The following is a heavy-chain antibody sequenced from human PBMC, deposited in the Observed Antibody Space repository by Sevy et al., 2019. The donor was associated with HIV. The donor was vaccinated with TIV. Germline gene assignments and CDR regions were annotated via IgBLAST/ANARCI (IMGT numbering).Heavy chain of an antibody. D-gene: IGHD1-26*01. CDR2: ISYDGSKK. CDR3: AKDGRRGNLNPGLH. CDR1: GFTFSSYG. J-gene: IGHJ4*02. Sequence: GGSLRLSCAASGFTFSSYGMHWVRQAPGKGLEWVTVISYDGSKKYYADSVKGRFTISRDNSKNTIYLQMNSLRPEDTAVYYCAKDGRRGNLNPGLHWGQGTLVTVPS. V-gene: IGHV3-30*18.